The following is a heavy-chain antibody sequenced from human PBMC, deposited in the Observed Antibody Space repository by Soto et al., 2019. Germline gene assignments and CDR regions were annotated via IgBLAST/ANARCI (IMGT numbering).Heavy chain of an antibody. CDR1: GGSISSYY. D-gene: IGHD2-15*01. CDR3: ARSGGILDY. CDR2: IYYSGST. J-gene: IGHJ4*02. Sequence: SETLSLTCTVSGGSISSYYWSWIRQPPGKGLEWIGYIYYSGSTNYNPSLKSRVTISVDTSKNQFSLKLNSVTAADTAVYYCARSGGILDYWGQITPVTFSS. V-gene: IGHV4-59*01.